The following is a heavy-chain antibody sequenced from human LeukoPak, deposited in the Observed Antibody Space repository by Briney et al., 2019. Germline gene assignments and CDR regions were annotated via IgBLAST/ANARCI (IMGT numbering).Heavy chain of an antibody. CDR1: GGTFSSYA. CDR3: ASHMVATSYYYYYMDV. D-gene: IGHD5-12*01. Sequence: SVKVSCKASGGTFSSYAISWVRQAPGQGLEWMGGIIPIFGTANYAQKFQGRVTITTDESTSTAYMELSSLRSEDTAVYYCASHMVATSYYYYYMDVWGKGTTVTVSS. CDR2: IIPIFGTA. J-gene: IGHJ6*03. V-gene: IGHV1-69*05.